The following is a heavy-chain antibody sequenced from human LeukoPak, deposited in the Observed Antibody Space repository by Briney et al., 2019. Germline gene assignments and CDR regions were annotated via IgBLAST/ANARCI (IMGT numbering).Heavy chain of an antibody. CDR3: SGYSWNAFDI. CDR1: GGSISSYY. V-gene: IGHV4-4*07. D-gene: IGHD3-22*01. Sequence: SETLSLTCTVSGGSISSYYWSWIRQPAGKGLEWIGRIYTSGSTNYNPSLKSRVTISVDTSKNQFSLKLSSVTAADTAVYYCSGYSWNAFDIWGQGTMVTVSS. CDR2: IYTSGST. J-gene: IGHJ3*02.